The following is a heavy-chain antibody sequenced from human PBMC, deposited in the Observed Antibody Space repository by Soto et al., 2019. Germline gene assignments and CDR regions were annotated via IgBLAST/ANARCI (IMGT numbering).Heavy chain of an antibody. D-gene: IGHD4-17*01. CDR3: ARRPVPGEYDHYYFDN. J-gene: IGHJ4*02. CDR2: ISWNGASL. Sequence: GGSLRLSCAASGFTFDDYGMSWVRQPPGKGLEWVSGISWNGASLAYAASVKGRFTISRDNAKNSLYLQMNSLRAEDTAVYHCARRPVPGEYDHYYFDNWGQGTLVTVSS. V-gene: IGHV3-20*01. CDR1: GFTFDDYG.